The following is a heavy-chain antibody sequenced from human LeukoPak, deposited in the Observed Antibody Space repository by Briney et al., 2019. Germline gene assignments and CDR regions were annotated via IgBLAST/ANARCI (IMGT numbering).Heavy chain of an antibody. D-gene: IGHD3-22*01. CDR3: ARDRDPYYYDSSGYCLD. Sequence: GASVKVSCKASGYTFTSYDINWVRQATGQGLEWMGWMNPNSGNTGYAQKFQGRVTITRNTSISTAYMELSSLRSEDTAVYYCARDRDPYYYDSSGYCLDWGQGTLVTVSS. J-gene: IGHJ4*02. V-gene: IGHV1-8*03. CDR1: GYTFTSYD. CDR2: MNPNSGNT.